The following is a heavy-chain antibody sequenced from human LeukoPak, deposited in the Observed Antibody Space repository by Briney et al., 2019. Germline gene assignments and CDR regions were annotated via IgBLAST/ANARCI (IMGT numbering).Heavy chain of an antibody. D-gene: IGHD3-22*01. CDR3: ARETYYYDSSGDYYFDY. J-gene: IGHJ4*02. V-gene: IGHV3-7*01. Sequence: GGSLRLSCAASGFTVSSNYMSWVRQAPGKGLEWVANIKQDGSEKYYVDSVKGRFTISRDNAKNSLYLQMNSLRAEDTAVYYCARETYYYDSSGDYYFDYWGQGTLVTVSS. CDR1: GFTVSSNY. CDR2: IKQDGSEK.